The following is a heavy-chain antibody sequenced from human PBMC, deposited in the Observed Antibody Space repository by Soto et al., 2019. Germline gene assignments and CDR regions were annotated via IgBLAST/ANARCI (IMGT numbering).Heavy chain of an antibody. CDR1: GFTFSSGA. CDR2: ISGNGGNT. D-gene: IGHD6-19*01. Sequence: GGSLRLSCAASGFTFSSGAMNWVRQAPGKGLEWVSTISGNGGNTYYADSVKGRFTISRDNSKNTLYLQMNSLRAEDTAVYYCAKEDSSGWYDDYWGQGTLVTVSS. CDR3: AKEDSSGWYDDY. V-gene: IGHV3-23*01. J-gene: IGHJ4*02.